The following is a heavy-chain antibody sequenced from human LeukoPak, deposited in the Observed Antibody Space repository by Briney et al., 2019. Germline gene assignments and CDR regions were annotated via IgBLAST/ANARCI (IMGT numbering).Heavy chain of an antibody. Sequence: GGSLRLSCAASGFTFSSYSMNWVRQAPGKGLEWVGRTRNKANSYTTEYAASVKGRFTISRDDSKNSLYLQMNSLKTEDTAVYYCAREFYDSSGYTLDYWGQGTLVTVSS. D-gene: IGHD3-22*01. CDR3: AREFYDSSGYTLDY. CDR2: TRNKANSYTT. V-gene: IGHV3-72*01. J-gene: IGHJ4*02. CDR1: GFTFSSYS.